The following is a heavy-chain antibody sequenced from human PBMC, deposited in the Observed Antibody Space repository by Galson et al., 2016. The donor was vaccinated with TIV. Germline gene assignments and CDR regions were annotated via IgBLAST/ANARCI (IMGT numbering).Heavy chain of an antibody. D-gene: IGHD6-19*01. J-gene: IGHJ3*02. CDR1: ADSFTSYW. V-gene: IGHV5-51*03. Sequence: QSGAEVTKPGESLKISCKGSADSFTSYWIGWVRQMPGKGLEWMGVIYPGDFDTRYSPSFQGQVTMSADMSSSIAYLQWYSLKASDTAIYYCARRKAGDAFDIWGQGTMVIVSS. CDR3: ARRKAGDAFDI. CDR2: IYPGDFDT.